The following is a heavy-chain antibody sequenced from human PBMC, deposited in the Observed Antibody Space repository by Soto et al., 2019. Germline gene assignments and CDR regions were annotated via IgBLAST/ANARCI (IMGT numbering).Heavy chain of an antibody. Sequence: SETLSLTCAAYGGSFSGYYWSWIRQPPGKGLEWIGEIDHSGSTNYNPSLKSRVTISVDASKNQFSLKLSSVTAADTAVYYCARPIGEGYFDYWGQGTLVTVSS. V-gene: IGHV4-34*01. J-gene: IGHJ4*02. CDR2: IDHSGST. CDR1: GGSFSGYY. D-gene: IGHD3-10*01. CDR3: ARPIGEGYFDY.